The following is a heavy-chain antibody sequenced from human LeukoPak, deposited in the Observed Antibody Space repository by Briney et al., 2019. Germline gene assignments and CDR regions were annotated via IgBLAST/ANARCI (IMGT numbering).Heavy chain of an antibody. CDR2: INWNGGST. D-gene: IGHD1-26*01. V-gene: IGHV3-20*04. CDR3: ARWSYSGEYFQH. Sequence: GGSLRLSCAASGFTFDDYGMSWVRQAPGKGPEWVSGINWNGGSTGYADSVKGRFTISRDNAKNSLYLQMNSLRAEDTALYYCARWSYSGEYFQHWGQGTLVTVSS. CDR1: GFTFDDYG. J-gene: IGHJ1*01.